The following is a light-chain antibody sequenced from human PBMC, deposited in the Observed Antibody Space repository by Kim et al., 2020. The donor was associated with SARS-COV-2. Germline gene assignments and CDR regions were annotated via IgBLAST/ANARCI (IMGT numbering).Light chain of an antibody. Sequence: SPGETATLSCMAAQSVSSYLSWYQQTPAQAPTLLIYDASNRATGIPARFIGSGSVTDFTLSISSLEPEDFAVYYCQQRSNWPPITFGQGTRLEIK. CDR2: DAS. J-gene: IGKJ5*01. CDR1: QSVSSY. V-gene: IGKV3-11*01. CDR3: QQRSNWPPIT.